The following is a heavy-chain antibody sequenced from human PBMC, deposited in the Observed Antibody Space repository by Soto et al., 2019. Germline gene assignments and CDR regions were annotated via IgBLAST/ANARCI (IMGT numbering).Heavy chain of an antibody. CDR2: IYYSGST. CDR1: GGSISSYY. D-gene: IGHD6-19*01. J-gene: IGHJ4*02. CDR3: ARGPPSSYSSGWYFDY. V-gene: IGHV4-59*01. Sequence: QVQLQESGPGLVKPSETLSLTCTVSGGSISSYYWSWIRQPPGKGLEWIGYIYYSGSTNYNPSLKSRVTIAVDTSKNQFSLKLSSVTAADTAVYYCARGPPSSYSSGWYFDYWGQGTLVTVSS.